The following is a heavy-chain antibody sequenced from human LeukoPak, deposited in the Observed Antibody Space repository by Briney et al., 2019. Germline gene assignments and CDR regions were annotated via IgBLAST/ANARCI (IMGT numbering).Heavy chain of an antibody. Sequence: GASVKVSCKASGYTFTGYYMHWVRQAPGQGLEWMGWINPNSGGTNYAQKFQGRVTMTRDTSISTAYMELSRLRSADTAVYHRARDLGGLGYCSSTSCYEWFDPWGQGTLVTVSS. CDR1: GYTFTGYY. V-gene: IGHV1-2*02. CDR3: ARDLGGLGYCSSTSCYEWFDP. D-gene: IGHD2-2*01. CDR2: INPNSGGT. J-gene: IGHJ5*02.